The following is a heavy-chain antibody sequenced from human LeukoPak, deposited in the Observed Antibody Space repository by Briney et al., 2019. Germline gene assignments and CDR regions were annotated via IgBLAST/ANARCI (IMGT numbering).Heavy chain of an antibody. V-gene: IGHV1-2*02. Sequence: GASVKVSCKASGYTFTGYYMHWVRQAPGQGLEWMGWINPNSGGTNYAQKFQGRVTMTRDTSISTAYMELSRLRSDDTAVYYCARKPRHCSSTSCYTVNGHNWFDPWGQGTLVTVSS. D-gene: IGHD2-2*02. CDR2: INPNSGGT. CDR3: ARKPRHCSSTSCYTVNGHNWFDP. J-gene: IGHJ5*02. CDR1: GYTFTGYY.